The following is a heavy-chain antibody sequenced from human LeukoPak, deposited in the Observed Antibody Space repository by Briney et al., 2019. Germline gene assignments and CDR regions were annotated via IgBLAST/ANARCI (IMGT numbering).Heavy chain of an antibody. V-gene: IGHV4-59*12. CDR2: IYYSGST. CDR3: ARDVSSSWHTYYFDY. J-gene: IGHJ4*02. CDR1: GGSISSYY. Sequence: PSETLSLTCTVSGGSISSYYWSWIRQPPGKGLEWIGYIYYSGSTNYNPSLKSRVTISVDTSKNQFSLKLSSVTAADTAVYYCARDVSSSWHTYYFDYWGQGTLVTVSS. D-gene: IGHD6-13*01.